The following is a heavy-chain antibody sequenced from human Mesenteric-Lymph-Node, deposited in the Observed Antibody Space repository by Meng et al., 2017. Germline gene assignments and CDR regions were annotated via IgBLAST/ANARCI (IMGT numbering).Heavy chain of an antibody. D-gene: IGHD3-22*01. J-gene: IGHJ4*02. Sequence: ASVKVSCKASGYTFTGYYMHWVRQAPGQGLEWMGRINPNSGGTNYAQKFQGRVTMTRDTSISTAYMELSRLRSEDTAVYYCARGPPRVGSGYYSPPGYWGQGTLVTVSS. CDR1: GYTFTGYY. CDR2: INPNSGGT. V-gene: IGHV1-2*06. CDR3: ARGPPRVGSGYYSPPGY.